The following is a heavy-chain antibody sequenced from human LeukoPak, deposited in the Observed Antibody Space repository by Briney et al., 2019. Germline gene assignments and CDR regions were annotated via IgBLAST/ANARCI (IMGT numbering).Heavy chain of an antibody. J-gene: IGHJ6*04. V-gene: IGHV3-43D*04. CDR2: ISWDGGST. CDR1: GFTFDDYA. CDR3: AKDLYSSSYYYYYGMDV. Sequence: GGSLGLSCAASGFTFDDYAMHWVRQAPGKGLEWVSLISWDGGSTYYAGSVKGRFTISRDNSKNSLYLQMNSLRAEDTALYYCAKDLYSSSYYYYYGMDVWGKGTTVTVSS. D-gene: IGHD6-13*01.